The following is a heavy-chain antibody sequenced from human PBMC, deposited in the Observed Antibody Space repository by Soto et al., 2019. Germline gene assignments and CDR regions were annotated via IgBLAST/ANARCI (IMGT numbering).Heavy chain of an antibody. D-gene: IGHD5-18*01. V-gene: IGHV3-21*01. J-gene: IGHJ5*02. CDR1: GFTFSSYS. CDR2: ISSSSSYI. CDR3: ARAYDTAMVLLGWFDP. Sequence: EVQLVESGGGLVKPGGSLRLSCAASGFTFSSYSMNWVRQAPGKGLEWVSSISSSSSYIYYADSVKGRFTISRDNAKNSLYLQMNSLRAEDTAVYYCARAYDTAMVLLGWFDPWGQGTLVTVSS.